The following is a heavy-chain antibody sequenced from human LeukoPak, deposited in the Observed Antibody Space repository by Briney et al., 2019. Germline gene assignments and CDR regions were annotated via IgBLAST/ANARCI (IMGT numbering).Heavy chain of an antibody. J-gene: IGHJ4*02. Sequence: PGGSLRLSCAASGFTFSSYSMNWVRQAPGKGLEWVSSISSSSYIYYADSVKGRFTISRDNAENSLYLQMNSLRAEGTAVYYCARDRGLVVVAATDYWGQGTLVTVSS. CDR1: GFTFSSYS. CDR2: ISSSSYI. V-gene: IGHV3-21*01. D-gene: IGHD2-15*01. CDR3: ARDRGLVVVAATDY.